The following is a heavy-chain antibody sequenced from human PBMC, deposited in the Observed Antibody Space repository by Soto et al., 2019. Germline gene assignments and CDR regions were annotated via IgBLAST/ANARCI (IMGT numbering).Heavy chain of an antibody. CDR3: ARAVRYQDVVVPAAIFYFDY. D-gene: IGHD2-2*02. CDR2: IYYSGST. V-gene: IGHV4-31*03. J-gene: IGHJ4*02. Sequence: PSETLSLTCTVSGGSISSGGYYWSWIRQHPGKGLEWIGYIYYSGSTYYNPSLKSRVTISVDTSKNQFSLKLSSVTAADTAVYYCARAVRYQDVVVPAAIFYFDYWGQGTLVTVSS. CDR1: GGSISSGGYY.